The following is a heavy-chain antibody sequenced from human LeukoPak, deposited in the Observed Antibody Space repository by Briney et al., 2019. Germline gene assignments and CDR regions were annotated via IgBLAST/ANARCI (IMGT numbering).Heavy chain of an antibody. V-gene: IGHV3-30*03. D-gene: IGHD2-15*01. J-gene: IGHJ6*02. CDR2: ISCDGSNK. Sequence: GGSLRLSCAASGFTFSSYGMHWVRQAPGKGLEWVAVISCDGSNKYYADSVKGRFTISRDNSKNTLYLQMNSLRAEDTAVYYCASWGGYCSGGSCQSYYGMDVWGQGTTVTVSS. CDR3: ASWGGYCSGGSCQSYYGMDV. CDR1: GFTFSSYG.